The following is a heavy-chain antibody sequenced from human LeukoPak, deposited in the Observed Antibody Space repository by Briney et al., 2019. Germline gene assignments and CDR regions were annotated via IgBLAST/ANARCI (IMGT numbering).Heavy chain of an antibody. CDR2: IYHSGST. J-gene: IGHJ4*02. CDR3: ARERGHYFDY. CDR1: GASISSYY. V-gene: IGHV4-59*12. D-gene: IGHD3-10*01. Sequence: PSETLSLTCTVSGASISSYYWSWIRQPPGQGLEWIGYIYHSGSTYYNPSLKSRVTISVDRSKNQFSLKLSSVTAADTAVYYCARERGHYFDYWGQGTLVTVSS.